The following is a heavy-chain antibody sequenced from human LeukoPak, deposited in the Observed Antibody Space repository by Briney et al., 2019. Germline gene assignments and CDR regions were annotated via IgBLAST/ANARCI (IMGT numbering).Heavy chain of an antibody. Sequence: GGSLRLSCAASGFTFSDYYMSWIRQAPGKGLEWVSYISSSGSTIYYADSVKGRFTISRDNAKNSLYLQMNSLRAEDTAVYYCARDGSGYCSSTSCYAEHFQHWGQGTLVTVSS. J-gene: IGHJ1*01. V-gene: IGHV3-11*01. D-gene: IGHD2-2*01. CDR3: ARDGSGYCSSTSCYAEHFQH. CDR1: GFTFSDYY. CDR2: ISSSGSTI.